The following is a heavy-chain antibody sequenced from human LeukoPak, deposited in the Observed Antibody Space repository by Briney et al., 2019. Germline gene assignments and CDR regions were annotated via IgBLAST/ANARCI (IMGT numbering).Heavy chain of an antibody. CDR2: IYYNGST. J-gene: IGHJ4*02. V-gene: IGHV4-39*01. D-gene: IGHD3-10*01. CDR3: ARRPVLLWFGELSGYFDY. CDR1: GGSISSSSYY. Sequence: PSETLSLTCTVSGGSISSSSYYWGWIRQPPGKGLEWIGSIYYNGSTYYNPSLKSRVTISVDTSKNQFSLKLSSVTAADTAVYYCARRPVLLWFGELSGYFDYWGQGTLVTVSS.